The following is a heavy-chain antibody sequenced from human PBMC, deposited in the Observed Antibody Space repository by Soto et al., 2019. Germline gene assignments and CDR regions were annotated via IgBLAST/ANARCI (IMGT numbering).Heavy chain of an antibody. Sequence: GGSLRLSCAASGINFNDYWMSWVRQAPGKGLEWVANIKEDGSSKYYVDSVKGRFTISRDNSKNTLYLQMNSLRAEDTAVYYCARSRDGYSFYFYYGMDGWGQGTTGTVSS. V-gene: IGHV3-7*03. J-gene: IGHJ6*02. CDR1: GINFNDYW. D-gene: IGHD4-4*01. CDR3: ARSRDGYSFYFYYGMDG. CDR2: IKEDGSSK.